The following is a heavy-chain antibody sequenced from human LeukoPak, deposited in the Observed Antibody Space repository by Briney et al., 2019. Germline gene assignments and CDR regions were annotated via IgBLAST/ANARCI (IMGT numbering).Heavy chain of an antibody. J-gene: IGHJ4*02. CDR2: INHSGST. V-gene: IGHV4-34*01. D-gene: IGHD1-1*01. CDR1: GGSFSGYY. CDR3: ARGRTTPLSYFDY. Sequence: KPSETLSLTCAVYGGSFSGYYWSWIRQPPGKGLEWIGEINHSGSTNYSPSLKRRVTISVDTSKNQFSLKLSSVTAADTAVYYCARGRTTPLSYFDYWGQGTLVTVSS.